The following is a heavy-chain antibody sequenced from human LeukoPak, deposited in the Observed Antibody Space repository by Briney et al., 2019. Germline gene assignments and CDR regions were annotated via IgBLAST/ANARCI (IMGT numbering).Heavy chain of an antibody. CDR3: TTDRYWLPLGY. CDR1: GFTFSNAW. Sequence: GGSPRLSCAASGFTFSNAWMSWVRQAPGKGLEWVGRIKSKTDGGTTDYAAPVKGRFTISRDDSKNTLYLQMNSLKTEDTAVYYCTTDRYWLPLGYWGQGTLVTVSS. D-gene: IGHD5-12*01. V-gene: IGHV3-15*01. J-gene: IGHJ4*02. CDR2: IKSKTDGGTT.